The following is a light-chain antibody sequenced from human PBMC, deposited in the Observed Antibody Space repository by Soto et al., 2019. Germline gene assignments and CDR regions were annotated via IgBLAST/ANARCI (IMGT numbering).Light chain of an antibody. J-gene: IGKJ5*01. V-gene: IGKV1-5*03. CDR3: QHYSNYPIT. Sequence: DIQMTQSPSTLSASVGDRATITCRASQSISSWLAWYQQKPGKAPKLLIYKASSLESGVPSRFSGSGSGTEVTLTISSLQPDDFATYYCQHYSNYPITFGQGTRLELK. CDR1: QSISSW. CDR2: KAS.